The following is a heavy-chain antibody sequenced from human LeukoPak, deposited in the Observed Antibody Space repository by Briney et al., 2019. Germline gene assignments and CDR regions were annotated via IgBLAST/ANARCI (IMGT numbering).Heavy chain of an antibody. Sequence: SETLSLTCTGSGGSISSYTYYWGWIRQPPGKGLEWIGSIYYSGSTYYNPSLKSRVTISVDTSKNQFSLKLSSVTAADTAVYYGARLYTSSPANHWGQGTLVTVSS. CDR2: IYYSGST. CDR1: GGSISSYTYY. V-gene: IGHV4-39*01. D-gene: IGHD6-6*01. CDR3: ARLYTSSPANH. J-gene: IGHJ5*02.